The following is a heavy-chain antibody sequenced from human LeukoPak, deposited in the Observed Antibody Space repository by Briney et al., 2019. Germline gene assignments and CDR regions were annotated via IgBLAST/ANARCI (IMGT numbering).Heavy chain of an antibody. D-gene: IGHD6-19*01. CDR2: IYYNGHT. CDR1: GGSISGASIRGTTYY. Sequence: PSETLSLTCTISGGSISGASIRGTTYYWGCVRQPPGKGLEWIGSIYYNGHTFFNPSLKSRVTMSLDTSRIQVSLKLSSVTAADTAVYYCVRSPKGTAVTANWFNPWGRGTLVTVSS. CDR3: VRSPKGTAVTANWFNP. V-gene: IGHV4-39*07. J-gene: IGHJ5*02.